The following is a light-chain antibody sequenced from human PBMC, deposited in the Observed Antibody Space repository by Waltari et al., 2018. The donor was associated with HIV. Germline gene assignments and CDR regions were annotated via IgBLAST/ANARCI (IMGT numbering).Light chain of an antibody. CDR1: QNLNVN. J-gene: IGKJ4*01. CDR3: QYYGNSPPVA. Sequence: EIVLTQSPGTLSLSPGETAALSCRASQNLNVNLAWYQQKPGQAPRLLIYGASSRATATPDRFSGSGSGTDFTLTVTRLEPEDFAVYYCQYYGNSPPVAFGGGTRVDIK. V-gene: IGKV3-20*01. CDR2: GAS.